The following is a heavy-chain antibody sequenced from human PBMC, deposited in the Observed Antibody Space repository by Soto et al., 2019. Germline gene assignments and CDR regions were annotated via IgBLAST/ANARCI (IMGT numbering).Heavy chain of an antibody. CDR2: INSDGSST. D-gene: IGHD6-19*01. CDR3: ARGAVAVAGIDY. J-gene: IGHJ4*02. CDR1: GFTFSSYW. V-gene: IGHV3-74*01. Sequence: EVQLVESGGGLVQPGGSLRLSCAASGFTFSSYWMHWVRQAPGKGLVWVSRINSDGSSTSYADSVKGRFTISRDNAKNTLYPQMNSRRAEDTAVYDCARGAVAVAGIDYWGQGTLVTVSS.